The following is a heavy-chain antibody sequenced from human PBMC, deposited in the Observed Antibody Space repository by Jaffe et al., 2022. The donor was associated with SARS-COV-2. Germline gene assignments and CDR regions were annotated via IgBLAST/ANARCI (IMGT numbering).Heavy chain of an antibody. CDR2: ISAYNGNT. J-gene: IGHJ6*02. V-gene: IGHV1-18*01. Sequence: QVQLVQSGAEVKKPGASVKVSCKASGYTFTNYGISWVRQAPGQGLEWMGWISAYNGNTNYAQNLLGRVTMTTDISTRTVYMELRSLRSDDAAVYYCARLGDRSGNYYYYYGMDVWGQGTTVTVSS. CDR1: GYTFTNYG. D-gene: IGHD3-16*01. CDR3: ARLGDRSGNYYYYYGMDV.